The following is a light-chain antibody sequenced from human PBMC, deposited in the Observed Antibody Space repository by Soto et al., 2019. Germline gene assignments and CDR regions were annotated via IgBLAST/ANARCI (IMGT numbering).Light chain of an antibody. CDR3: SSYTNKDTLL. CDR1: SSDVGGYDH. V-gene: IGLV2-14*03. CDR2: DVT. J-gene: IGLJ3*02. Sequence: QSALIQPASVSGSPGQSITISCTGTSSDVGGYDHVSWYQQHPGKAPKLIIYDVTVRPSGISRRFSGSKSDNTASLAVSGLQPEDEADYYCSSYTNKDTLLFGGGTKLTVL.